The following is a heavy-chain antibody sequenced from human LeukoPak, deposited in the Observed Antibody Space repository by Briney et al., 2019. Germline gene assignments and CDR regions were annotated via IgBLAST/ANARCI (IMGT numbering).Heavy chain of an antibody. CDR3: AKEANYYVSGSYFSL. CDR1: GFTFSSYA. D-gene: IGHD3-10*01. J-gene: IGHJ3*01. CDR2: ISGSGADT. V-gene: IGHV3-23*01. Sequence: GGSLRLSCAASGFTFSSYAMSWVRQAPGKGLKWVADISGSGADTYYAESVKGRFTISRDNSKNTLYLQMNSLRAEDTAVYHCAKEANYYVSGSYFSLWGQGTKVTVSS.